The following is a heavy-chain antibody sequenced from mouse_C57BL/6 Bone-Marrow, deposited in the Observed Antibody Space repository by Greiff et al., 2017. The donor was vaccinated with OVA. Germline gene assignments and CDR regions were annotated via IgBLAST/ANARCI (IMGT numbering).Heavy chain of an antibody. CDR1: GYTFNSYT. CDR3: ARGGYYAMDY. Sequence: QVQLKESGAELARPGASVKMSCKASGYTFNSYTMHWVKQRPGQGLEWIGYINPSSGYTKYNQKFKDKATLTADKSSSTAYLQLSSLTSEDSAVYYCARGGYYAMDYWGQGTSVTVSS. V-gene: IGHV1-4*01. CDR2: INPSSGYT. J-gene: IGHJ4*01.